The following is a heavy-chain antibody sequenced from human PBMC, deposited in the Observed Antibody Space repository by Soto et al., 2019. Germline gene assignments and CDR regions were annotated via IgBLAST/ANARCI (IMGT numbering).Heavy chain of an antibody. D-gene: IGHD3-9*01. CDR2: ISYDGSNK. J-gene: IGHJ4*02. CDR1: GGTISSYA. CDR3: ARGLYYDILTGYYSGRSVGFDY. Sequence: LRLSCAVAGGTISSYARHWVRKAPGKGLEWVAVISYDGSNKYYADSVKGRFTISRDNPKNTLYLQMNSLRAEDTAVYYCARGLYYDILTGYYSGRSVGFDYWGQGTLVTVSS. V-gene: IGHV3-30-3*01.